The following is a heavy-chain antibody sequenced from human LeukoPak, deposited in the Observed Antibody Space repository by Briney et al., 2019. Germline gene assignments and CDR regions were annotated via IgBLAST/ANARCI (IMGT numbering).Heavy chain of an antibody. CDR3: ARTAMGDCSGGSCYSDNALDI. CDR2: IYPGDSDT. CDR1: GYSFTSYC. Sequence: GESLKISCKGSGYSFTSYCIGWVRQMPGKGLEWMGIIYPGDSDTRYSPSFQGQVTISADKSISTAYLQWSSLKASDTAMYYCARTAMGDCSGGSCYSDNALDIWGQGTMVTVSS. J-gene: IGHJ3*02. V-gene: IGHV5-51*01. D-gene: IGHD2-15*01.